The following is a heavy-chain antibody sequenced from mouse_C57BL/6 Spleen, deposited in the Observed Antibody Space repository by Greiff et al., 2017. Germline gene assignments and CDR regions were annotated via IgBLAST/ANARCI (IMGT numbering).Heavy chain of an antibody. V-gene: IGHV1-64*01. D-gene: IGHD2-10*01. CDR3: ARFLLWYPWFAY. Sequence: QVQLQQPGAELVKPGASVKLSCKASGYTFTSYWMHWVKQRPGQGLEWIGMIHPNSGSTNYNEKFKSKATLTVYKSSSTAYMQLSSLTSEDSAVYYCARFLLWYPWFAYWGQGTLVTVSA. CDR2: IHPNSGST. CDR1: GYTFTSYW. J-gene: IGHJ3*01.